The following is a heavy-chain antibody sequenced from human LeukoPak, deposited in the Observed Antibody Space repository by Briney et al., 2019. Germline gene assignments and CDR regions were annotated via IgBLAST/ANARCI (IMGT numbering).Heavy chain of an antibody. CDR2: ISYDGSNK. Sequence: GGSLRLSCAASGFTFSSYGMHWVRQAPGKGLEWVAVISYDGSNKYYADSVKGRFTISRDNSKNTLYLHMNSLRAEDTAVYYCSGSDSTSVASAYYYYYYYMDVWGKGTTVTVSS. CDR1: GFTFSSYG. D-gene: IGHD1-1*01. J-gene: IGHJ6*03. V-gene: IGHV3-30*19. CDR3: SGSDSTSVASAYYYYYYYMDV.